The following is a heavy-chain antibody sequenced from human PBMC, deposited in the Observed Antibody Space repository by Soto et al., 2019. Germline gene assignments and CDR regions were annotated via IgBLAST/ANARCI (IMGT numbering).Heavy chain of an antibody. CDR3: ARDLNDY. Sequence: GXSLRLSCAASGFSLSSYSMNWVRQAPGKGLEWVSYISSSSSTIYYADSVKGRFTISRDNAKNSLYLQMNSLRAEDTAVYYCARDLNDYWGQGTLVTVSS. V-gene: IGHV3-48*01. CDR1: GFSLSSYS. J-gene: IGHJ4*02. CDR2: ISSSSSTI.